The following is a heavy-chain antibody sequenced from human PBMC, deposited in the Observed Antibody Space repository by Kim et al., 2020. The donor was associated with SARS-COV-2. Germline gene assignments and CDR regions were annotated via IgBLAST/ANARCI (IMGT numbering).Heavy chain of an antibody. CDR2: IGTTGAVT. J-gene: IGHJ4*02. V-gene: IGHV3-23*01. CDR1: GFTFSSCA. CDR3: AKDGSWGGFDS. Sequence: GGSLRLSCAASGFTFSSCAMSWVRQAPGKGLEWVSAIGTTGAVTFYADSVKGRFIISRDNSKSTLYLQMSSLRADDTAVYYCAKDGSWGGFDSLGQGTLV. D-gene: IGHD3-16*01.